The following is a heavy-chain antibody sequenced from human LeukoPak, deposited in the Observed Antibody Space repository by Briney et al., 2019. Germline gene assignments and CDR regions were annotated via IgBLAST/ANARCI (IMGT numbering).Heavy chain of an antibody. CDR3: ARADSSSSWFDP. D-gene: IGHD6-6*01. CDR1: GGTFSSYA. Sequence: SEKVSCKASGGTFSSYAISWVRQAPGQGLEWMGGIIPIFGTANYAQKFQGRVTITTDESTSTAYMELSSLRSEDTAVYYCARADSSSSWFDPWGQGTLVTVSS. V-gene: IGHV1-69*05. J-gene: IGHJ5*02. CDR2: IIPIFGTA.